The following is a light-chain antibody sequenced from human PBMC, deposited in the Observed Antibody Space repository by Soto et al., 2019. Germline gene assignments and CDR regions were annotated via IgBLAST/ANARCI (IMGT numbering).Light chain of an antibody. V-gene: IGLV4-69*01. CDR3: QTWGTGIRV. J-gene: IGLJ3*02. CDR1: SGHSSYA. CDR2: LNSDGSH. Sequence: QSVLTQSPSASASLGASVKLTCTLSSGHSSYAIARYQQRPEKGPRYLMKLNSDGSHSKGDGIPDRFSGSSSGAERYLTISSLQSEDEADYYCQTWGTGIRVFGGGTKLTVL.